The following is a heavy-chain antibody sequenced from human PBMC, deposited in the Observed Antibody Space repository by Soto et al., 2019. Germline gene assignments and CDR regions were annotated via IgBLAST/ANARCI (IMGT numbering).Heavy chain of an antibody. CDR2: IKSKTDGGTT. CDR3: TTDGYNWNYGSYGALDY. V-gene: IGHV3-15*01. J-gene: IGHJ4*02. D-gene: IGHD1-7*01. CDR1: GFTFSNAW. Sequence: GGSLRLSCAASGFTFSNAWMSWVRQAPGKGLEWVGRIKSKTDGGTTDYAAPVKGRFTISRDDSKNTLYLQMNSLKTEDTAVYYCTTDGYNWNYGSYGALDYWGQGTLVTVSS.